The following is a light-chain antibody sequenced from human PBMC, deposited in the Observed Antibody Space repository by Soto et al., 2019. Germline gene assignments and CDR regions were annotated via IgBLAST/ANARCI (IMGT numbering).Light chain of an antibody. V-gene: IGKV1-8*01. J-gene: IGKJ5*01. CDR3: QQYYSYPPT. CDR1: QGISNY. Sequence: AIRMTQSPSSFSASTVDRVTITCRASQGISNYLAWYQQEPGKAPKLLIHAAATLQRGIPSRSSGSGSGTDFTITIRCLQSEAFATYYWQQYYSYPPTFGQGRLREIK. CDR2: AAA.